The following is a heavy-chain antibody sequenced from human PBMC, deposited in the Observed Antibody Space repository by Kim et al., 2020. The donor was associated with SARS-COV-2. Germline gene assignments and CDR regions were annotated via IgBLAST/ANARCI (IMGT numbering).Heavy chain of an antibody. CDR1: GFTLSTYD. CDR2: LGPAGGT. Sequence: GGSLRLSCAASGFTLSTYDMHWVRQAPGKGLEWVSGLGPAGGTSYSGSVMGRLTTTSENASNTTQLQMNSLRAAETAVYYCARERYYDGNPHYWYCDLWG. J-gene: IGHJ2*01. D-gene: IGHD3-10*01. CDR3: ARERYYDGNPHYWYCDL. V-gene: IGHV3-13*04.